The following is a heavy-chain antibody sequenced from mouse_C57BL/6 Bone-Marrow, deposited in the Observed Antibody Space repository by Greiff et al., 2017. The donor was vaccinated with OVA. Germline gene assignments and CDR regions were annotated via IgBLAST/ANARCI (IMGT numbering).Heavy chain of an antibody. D-gene: IGHD2-10*02. CDR1: GYTFTSYW. V-gene: IGHV1-61*01. CDR3: ARRFVWYAMDY. J-gene: IGHJ4*01. CDR2: IYPSDSET. Sequence: VQLQQPGAELVRPGSSVKLSCKASGYTFTSYWMDWVKQRPGQGLEWIGNIYPSDSETHYNQKFKDKATLTVDKSSSTAYMQLSSLTSEDSAVYYCARRFVWYAMDYWGKGTSVTVSS.